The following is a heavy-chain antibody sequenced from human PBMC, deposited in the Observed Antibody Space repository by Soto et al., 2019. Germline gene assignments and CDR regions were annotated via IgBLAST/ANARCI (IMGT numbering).Heavy chain of an antibody. CDR1: GFTFSSYA. D-gene: IGHD3-22*01. V-gene: IGHV3-23*01. CDR3: AKVYYYDSSGYSALDY. Sequence: VGSLRLSCAASGFTFSSYAMSWVRQAPGKGLEWVSAISGSGGSTYYADSVKGRFTISRDNSKNTLYLQMNSLRAEDTAVYYCAKVYYYDSSGYSALDYWGQGTLVTVSS. CDR2: ISGSGGST. J-gene: IGHJ4*02.